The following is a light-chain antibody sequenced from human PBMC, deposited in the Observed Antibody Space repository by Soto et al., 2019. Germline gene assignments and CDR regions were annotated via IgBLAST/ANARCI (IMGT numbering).Light chain of an antibody. J-gene: IGKJ1*01. CDR1: QTVSRY. CDR2: AAS. CDR3: QQTYSSPWT. Sequence: DIQLTQSPSSLSASVGDTVTITCRASQTVSRYLNWYQQKSGTAPKLLIYAASTLHTGVPSRFSGRGSGTDFTLTINNLQREDFADYFCQQTYSSPWTFGQGTKVDIK. V-gene: IGKV1-39*01.